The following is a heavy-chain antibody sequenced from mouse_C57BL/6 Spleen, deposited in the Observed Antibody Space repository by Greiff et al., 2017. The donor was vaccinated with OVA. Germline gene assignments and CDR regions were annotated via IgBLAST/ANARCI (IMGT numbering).Heavy chain of an antibody. CDR1: GYSITSGYY. D-gene: IGHD1-1*01. CDR3: ARGYSYGSSYDYFDY. CDR2: ISYDGSN. V-gene: IGHV3-6*01. Sequence: EVQLQQSGPGLVKPSQSLSLTCSVTGYSITSGYYWTWIRQFPGNKLEWMGYISYDGSNNYNPSLKNRISITRDTSKNQFFLKLNSVTTEDTATYYCARGYSYGSSYDYFDYWGQGTTLTVSS. J-gene: IGHJ2*01.